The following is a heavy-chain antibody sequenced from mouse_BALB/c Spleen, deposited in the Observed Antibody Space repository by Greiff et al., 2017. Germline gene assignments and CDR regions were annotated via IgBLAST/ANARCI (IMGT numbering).Heavy chain of an antibody. D-gene: IGHD1-1*01. CDR1: GYSITSGYY. CDR2: ISYDGSN. J-gene: IGHJ2*01. V-gene: IGHV3-6*02. CDR3: ARADYGSSYGFDY. Sequence: EVKLQESGPGLVKPSQSLSLTCSVTGYSITSGYYWNWIRQFPGNKLEWMGYISYDGSNNYNPSLKNRISITRDTSKNQFFLKLNSVTTEDTATYYCARADYGSSYGFDYWGQGTTLTVSS.